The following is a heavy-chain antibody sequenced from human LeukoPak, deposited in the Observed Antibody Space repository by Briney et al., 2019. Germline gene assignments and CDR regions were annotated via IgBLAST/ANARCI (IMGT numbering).Heavy chain of an antibody. CDR3: ARPKNYYDNNGYHNWFDP. CDR1: GYTFTSYG. Sequence: ASVKASFQSSGYTFTSYGMSWVRQAPGRGLEWMGWISANGNTNYAQKFQGRVTMTTDTSTSTAYMELRSLRSDDTAVYYCARPKNYYDNNGYHNWFDPWGAGALVTVSS. CDR2: ISANGNT. D-gene: IGHD3-22*01. J-gene: IGHJ5*02. V-gene: IGHV1-18*01.